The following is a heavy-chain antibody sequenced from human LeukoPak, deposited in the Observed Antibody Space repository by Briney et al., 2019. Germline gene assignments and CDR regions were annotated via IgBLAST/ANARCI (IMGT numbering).Heavy chain of an antibody. Sequence: GGSLRLSCAASGFTFSSHWMNWVRQAPGRGLEWVASVKRDGSKEYYVDSLKGRFTISRDNAKNSLTLQMNSLTAEDTAVYYCARETMVRGVLTGYYFDYWGQGTLVTVSS. D-gene: IGHD3-10*01. CDR2: VKRDGSKE. CDR3: ARETMVRGVLTGYYFDY. J-gene: IGHJ4*02. V-gene: IGHV3-7*03. CDR1: GFTFSSHW.